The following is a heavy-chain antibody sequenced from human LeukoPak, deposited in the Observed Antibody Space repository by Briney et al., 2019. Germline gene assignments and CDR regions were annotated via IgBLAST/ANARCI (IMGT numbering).Heavy chain of an antibody. J-gene: IGHJ6*03. V-gene: IGHV1-69*06. D-gene: IGHD3-3*01. Sequence: ASVKVSCKASGYTFSGYYMHWVRQAPGQGLEWMGGIIPIFGTANYAQKFQGRVTITADKSTSTAYMELSSLRSEDTAVYYCARSFRRNFWSGYDYYYMDVWGKGTTVTVSS. CDR2: IIPIFGTA. CDR3: ARSFRRNFWSGYDYYYMDV. CDR1: GYTFSGYY.